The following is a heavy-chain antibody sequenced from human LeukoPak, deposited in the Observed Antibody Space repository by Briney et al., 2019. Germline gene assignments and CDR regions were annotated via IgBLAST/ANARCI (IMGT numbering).Heavy chain of an antibody. Sequence: GESLKISCKGSEYSFTSYWIGWVHQMPGKGLEWIGIINPGDSDTRYSPSFQGRFTTSADKSITTGFLQWSSLKASDTAIVYCARRNDYYDISDSPYYFRVDVWGQGATVTASS. D-gene: IGHD3-22*01. V-gene: IGHV5-51*07. CDR3: ARRNDYYDISDSPYYFRVDV. CDR1: EYSFTSYW. J-gene: IGHJ6*01. CDR2: INPGDSDT.